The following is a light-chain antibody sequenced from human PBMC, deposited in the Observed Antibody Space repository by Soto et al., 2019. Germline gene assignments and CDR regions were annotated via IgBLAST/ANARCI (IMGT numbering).Light chain of an antibody. CDR2: DDS. CDR3: GTWDSSLIAGV. Sequence: QAVLPQPPSVSAAPGQKVTISCSGSSSNIGSNYVSWYRHLPGTAPKLLIYDDSNRPSGIPDRFSGSKSGTSATLGITGLQTGDEADYYCGTWDSSLIAGVFGTGTKVTVL. J-gene: IGLJ1*01. V-gene: IGLV1-51*01. CDR1: SSNIGSNY.